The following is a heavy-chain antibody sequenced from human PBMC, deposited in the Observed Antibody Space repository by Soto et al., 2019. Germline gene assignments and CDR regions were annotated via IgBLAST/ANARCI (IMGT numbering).Heavy chain of an antibody. CDR2: LSYEGSEE. Sequence: QVRLVESGGGVVQPGRSLRLSCAASGFYFGVFGMHWIRQAPGKGLEWLSVLSYEGSEEYYADSVRGRFTISRDNSKNTLFLQMDSLRVDDTGVYYCALTRRSSLLEVAGPGFEYWGQGTLVTVS. D-gene: IGHD6-19*01. CDR1: GFYFGVFG. CDR3: ALTRRSSLLEVAGPGFEY. J-gene: IGHJ4*02. V-gene: IGHV3-30*03.